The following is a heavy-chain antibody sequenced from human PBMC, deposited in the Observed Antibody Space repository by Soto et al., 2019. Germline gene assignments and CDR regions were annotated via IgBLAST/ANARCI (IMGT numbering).Heavy chain of an antibody. V-gene: IGHV3-21*01. CDR2: ISSSSSYI. J-gene: IGHJ4*02. D-gene: IGHD6-19*01. CDR3: ARDQSPGYSSGWYPYFDY. Sequence: PGGSLRLSCAASVFTFSSYSMNWVRQAPGKGLEWVSSISSSSSYIYYADSVKGRFTISRDNAKNSLYLQMNSLRAEDTAVYYCARDQSPGYSSGWYPYFDYWGQGTLVTVSS. CDR1: VFTFSSYS.